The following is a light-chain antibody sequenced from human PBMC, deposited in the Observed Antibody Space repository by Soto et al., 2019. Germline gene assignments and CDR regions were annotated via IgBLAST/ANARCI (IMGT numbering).Light chain of an antibody. Sequence: EIVMTQSPATLSVSPGERATLSCRASQSVSSNVAWYQQKPGQAPRLLIYGASTRATGIPARFSGSGSGTEFTLTISSLQSEDFAVYYCQQYNNWPPKHTFGQGTKLEIK. CDR2: GAS. CDR3: QQYNNWPPKHT. CDR1: QSVSSN. V-gene: IGKV3-15*01. J-gene: IGKJ2*01.